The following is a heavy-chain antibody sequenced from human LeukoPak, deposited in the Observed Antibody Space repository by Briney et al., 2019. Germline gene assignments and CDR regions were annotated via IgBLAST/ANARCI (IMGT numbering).Heavy chain of an antibody. V-gene: IGHV1-69*05. J-gene: IGHJ1*01. CDR3: ARDLRDGSLRFEYFQH. Sequence: SSVKVSCKASGGTFSSYAISWVRQAPGQGLEWMGGIIPIFGTANYAQKFQGRVTITTGESTSTAYMELSSLRSEDTAVYYCARDLRDGSLRFEYFQHWGQGTLVTVSS. CDR1: GGTFSSYA. D-gene: IGHD5-24*01. CDR2: IIPIFGTA.